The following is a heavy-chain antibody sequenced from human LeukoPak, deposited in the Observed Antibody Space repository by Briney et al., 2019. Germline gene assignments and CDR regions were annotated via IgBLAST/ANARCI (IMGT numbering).Heavy chain of an antibody. V-gene: IGHV3-23*01. J-gene: IGHJ4*02. Sequence: GGSLRLSCAASGFPFSSYAMSWVRQAPGKGLEWVSTISNSDDSTYYADSVKGRFTISRDNSENTLFLRMNSLRAEDTAVYYCAKATGHLLWGQGTLVIVSS. D-gene: IGHD1-14*01. CDR3: AKATGHLL. CDR2: ISNSDDST. CDR1: GFPFSSYA.